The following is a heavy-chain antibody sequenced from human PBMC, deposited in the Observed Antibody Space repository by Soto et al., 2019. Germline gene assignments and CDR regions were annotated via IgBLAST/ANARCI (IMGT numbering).Heavy chain of an antibody. V-gene: IGHV3-53*02. Sequence: EVQLVETGGGLIQPGGSLRLSCAASGFTVSSNYMSWVRQAPGKGLEWVSVIYSGGSTYYADSVKGRFTISRDNSKNTLYLQMNSLRAEDTAVYYCAGLIRRGYSYGSRRGRYAFDIWGQGTMVTDSS. CDR1: GFTVSSNY. CDR3: AGLIRRGYSYGSRRGRYAFDI. D-gene: IGHD5-18*01. J-gene: IGHJ3*02. CDR2: IYSGGST.